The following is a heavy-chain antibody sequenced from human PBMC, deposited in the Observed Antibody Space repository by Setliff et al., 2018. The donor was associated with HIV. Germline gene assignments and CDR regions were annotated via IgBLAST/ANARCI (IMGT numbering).Heavy chain of an antibody. CDR1: GFKFDDYG. J-gene: IGHJ6*02. CDR3: ARSFPYYYESGGLYAMDV. D-gene: IGHD3-22*01. V-gene: IGHV3-20*04. CDR2: ISWSGSGI. Sequence: PGGSLRLSCAASGFKFDDYGMSWVRQGPGKGLEWVAGISWSGSGIGYGDSVKGRFTISRDDAKNSLYLQMNSLRVGDTALYYCARSFPYYYESGGLYAMDVWGLGTTVTVSS.